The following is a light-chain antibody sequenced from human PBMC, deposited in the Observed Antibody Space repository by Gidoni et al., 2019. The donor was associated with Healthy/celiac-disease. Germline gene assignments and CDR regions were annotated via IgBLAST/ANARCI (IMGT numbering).Light chain of an antibody. J-gene: IGKJ3*01. V-gene: IGKV1-39*01. CDR2: AAS. CDR3: QQSYSTPLT. Sequence: DIQRTQSPSSLSASVGDRVTITCRASQSISSYLNLYQQKPGKAPKLLIYAASSFQSGVPSRFSCSGSGTDFTLTISSLQPEDFATYYCQQSYSTPLTFGPXTKVDIK. CDR1: QSISSY.